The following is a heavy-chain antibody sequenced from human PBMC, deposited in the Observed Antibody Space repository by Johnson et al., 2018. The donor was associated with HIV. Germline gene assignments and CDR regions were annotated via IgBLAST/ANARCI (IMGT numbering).Heavy chain of an antibody. J-gene: IGHJ3*02. CDR1: GFTFSSYD. Sequence: VQLVESGGGLVQPGGSLRLSCAASGFTFSSYDMHWVRQATGKGLEWVSSIGTAGDTYYPDSVKGRFTISRDDSRNTLYVQMNSLRAEDTAIYYCAKVGLVVAGPLPHAFDIWGQETLVTVSS. V-gene: IGHV3-13*01. CDR3: AKVGLVVAGPLPHAFDI. D-gene: IGHD6-19*01. CDR2: IGTAGDT.